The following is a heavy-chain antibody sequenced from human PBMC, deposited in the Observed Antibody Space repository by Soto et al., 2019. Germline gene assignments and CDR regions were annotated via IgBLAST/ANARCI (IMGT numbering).Heavy chain of an antibody. Sequence: QVQLVQYGAEVKKPGASVKVSCKASGYSYTSYAISWVRQARGQGLEWMGWISAYNGNTNYAQKLQGRVTVTTDTATSTAYMELRSLRSDDTAVYYCARGQATMIVVVGDYWGQGTLVTVSS. J-gene: IGHJ4*02. D-gene: IGHD3-22*01. V-gene: IGHV1-18*01. CDR3: ARGQATMIVVVGDY. CDR2: ISAYNGNT. CDR1: GYSYTSYA.